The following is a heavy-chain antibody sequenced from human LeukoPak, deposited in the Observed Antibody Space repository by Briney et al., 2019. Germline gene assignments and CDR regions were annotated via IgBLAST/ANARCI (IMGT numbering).Heavy chain of an antibody. J-gene: IGHJ4*02. CDR2: ISWDGGST. CDR3: AKDGGSGSLYYFDY. CDR1: GITFDDYA. D-gene: IGHD3-10*01. V-gene: IGHV3-43D*03. Sequence: GGSLRLSCAASGITFDDYAMHWVRQAPGKGLEWVSLISWDGGSTYYADSVKGRFTISRDNSKNSLYLQMNSLRAEDTALYYCAKDGGSGSLYYFDYWGQGTLVTVSS.